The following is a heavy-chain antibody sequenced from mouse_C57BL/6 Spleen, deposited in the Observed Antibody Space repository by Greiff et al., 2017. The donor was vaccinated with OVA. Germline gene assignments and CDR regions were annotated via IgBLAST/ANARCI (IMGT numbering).Heavy chain of an antibody. CDR1: GYTFTSYW. CDR2: IYPGSGST. J-gene: IGHJ1*03. V-gene: IGHV1-55*01. CDR3: ASGRVATRYFDV. D-gene: IGHD1-1*01. Sequence: QVQLQQPGAELVKPGASVKMSCKASGYTFTSYWITWVKQRPGQGLEWIGDIYPGSGSTNYNEKFKSKATLTVDTSSSTAYMQLSSLTSEDSAVYYCASGRVATRYFDVWGTGTTVTVSS.